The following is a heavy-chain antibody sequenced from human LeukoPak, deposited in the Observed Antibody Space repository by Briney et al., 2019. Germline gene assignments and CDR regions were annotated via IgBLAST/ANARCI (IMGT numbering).Heavy chain of an antibody. Sequence: SETLSLTCTVSGGSISSYYWSWIRQPPGEGLEWIGYIYYSGSTNYNPSLKSRVTISVDTSKNQFSLKLSSVTAADTAVYYCARLDYYDSSGHTDYWGQGTLVTVSS. CDR3: ARLDYYDSSGHTDY. J-gene: IGHJ4*02. CDR2: IYYSGST. V-gene: IGHV4-59*01. D-gene: IGHD3-22*01. CDR1: GGSISSYY.